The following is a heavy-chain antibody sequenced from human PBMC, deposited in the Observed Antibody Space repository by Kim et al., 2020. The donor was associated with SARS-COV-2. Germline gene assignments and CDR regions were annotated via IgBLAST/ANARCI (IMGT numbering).Heavy chain of an antibody. CDR3: ARDGSQWLVRGNFDY. Sequence: QKFQGRVTMTRDTSTSTVYMELSSLRSEDTAVYYCARDGSQWLVRGNFDYWGQGTLVTVSS. V-gene: IGHV1-46*01. D-gene: IGHD6-19*01. J-gene: IGHJ4*02.